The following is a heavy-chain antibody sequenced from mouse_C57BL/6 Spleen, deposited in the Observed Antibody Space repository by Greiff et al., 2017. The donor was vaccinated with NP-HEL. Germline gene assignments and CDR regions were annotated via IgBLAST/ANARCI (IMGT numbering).Heavy chain of an antibody. CDR2: IRSKSNNYAT. D-gene: IGHD1-1*01. Sequence: DVMLVESGGGLVQPKGSLKLSCAASGFSFNTYAMNWVRQAPGKGLEWVARIRSKSNNYATYYADSVKDRFTISRDDSESMLYLQMNNLKTEDTAMYYCVRGPYDYYAMDYWGQGTSVTVSS. CDR3: VRGPYDYYAMDY. CDR1: GFSFNTYA. J-gene: IGHJ4*01. V-gene: IGHV10-1*01.